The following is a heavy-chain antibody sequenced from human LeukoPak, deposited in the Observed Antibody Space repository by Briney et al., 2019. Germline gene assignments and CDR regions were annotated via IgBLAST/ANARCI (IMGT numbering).Heavy chain of an antibody. Sequence: PGGSLRLSCAASGFTFSSYWMSWVRQAPGKGLEWVANIKQDGSGTYYVDSVKGRFTISRDNAKNSLYLQMSSLRAEDTAVYYCARDGWELRPSGGQGTLVTVSS. CDR2: IKQDGSGT. J-gene: IGHJ4*02. CDR3: ARDGWELRPS. D-gene: IGHD1-26*01. CDR1: GFTFSSYW. V-gene: IGHV3-7*04.